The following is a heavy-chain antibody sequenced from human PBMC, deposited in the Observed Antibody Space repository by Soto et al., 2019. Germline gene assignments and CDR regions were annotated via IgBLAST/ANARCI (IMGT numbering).Heavy chain of an antibody. CDR3: AKDLVPLYSSGNWFDP. J-gene: IGHJ5*02. CDR1: GFTFSSYA. V-gene: IGHV3-23*01. D-gene: IGHD6-19*01. CDR2: TSGSGGST. Sequence: PGGSLRLSCAASGFTFSSYAMSWVRQAPGKGLEWDSATSGSGGSTYYADSVKGRFTISRDNSKNTLYLQMNSLRAEDTAVYYCAKDLVPLYSSGNWFDPWGQGTLVTAPQ.